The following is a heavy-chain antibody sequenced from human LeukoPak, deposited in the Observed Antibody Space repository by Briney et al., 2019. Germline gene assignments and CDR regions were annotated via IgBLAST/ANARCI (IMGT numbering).Heavy chain of an antibody. J-gene: IGHJ4*02. Sequence: ASVKVSCKASHYTFTSYGITWVRQAPGQGLEWMGWISAYNGNTNYAQMLQGRVTMTTDTSTSTAYMELRSLRSDDTAVYYCVRGGSGWSSDYWGQGTLVTVSS. CDR2: ISAYNGNT. D-gene: IGHD6-19*01. V-gene: IGHV1-18*01. CDR3: VRGGSGWSSDY. CDR1: HYTFTSYG.